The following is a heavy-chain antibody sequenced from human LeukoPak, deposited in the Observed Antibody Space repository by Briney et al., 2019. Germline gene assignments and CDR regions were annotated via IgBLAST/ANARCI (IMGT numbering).Heavy chain of an antibody. Sequence: SETLSLTCTVSGGSISSYYWSWIRQPAGKGLEWIGRIYTSGSTNYNPSPKSRVTMSVDTSKNQFSLKLSSVTAADTAVYYCARMSYDFWSGYPLAFDIWGQGTMVTVSS. V-gene: IGHV4-4*07. D-gene: IGHD3-3*01. CDR2: IYTSGST. J-gene: IGHJ3*02. CDR3: ARMSYDFWSGYPLAFDI. CDR1: GGSISSYY.